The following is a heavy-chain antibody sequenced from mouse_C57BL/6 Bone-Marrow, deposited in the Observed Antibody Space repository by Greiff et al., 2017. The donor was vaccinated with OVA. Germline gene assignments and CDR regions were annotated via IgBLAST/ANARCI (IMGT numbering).Heavy chain of an antibody. J-gene: IGHJ4*01. V-gene: IGHV1-26*01. CDR3: ARLYGSSFYYAMDY. CDR2: INPNNGGT. D-gene: IGHD1-1*01. CDR1: GYTFTDYY. Sequence: EVQLQQSGPELVKPGASVKISCKASGYTFTDYYMNWVKQSHGKSLEWIGDINPNNGGTSYNQKFKGKATLTVDKSSSTAYMELRSLTSEDSAVYYCARLYGSSFYYAMDYWGQGTSVTVSS.